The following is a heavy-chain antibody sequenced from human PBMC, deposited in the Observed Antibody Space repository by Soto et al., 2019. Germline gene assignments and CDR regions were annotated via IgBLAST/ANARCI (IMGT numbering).Heavy chain of an antibody. CDR3: ARDPQIVVVPAAIQYYYYYYMDV. CDR1: GFTFSSYG. D-gene: IGHD2-2*02. V-gene: IGHV3-33*01. CDR2: IWYDGSNK. J-gene: IGHJ6*03. Sequence: GSLRLSCAASGFTFSSYGMHWVRQAPGKGLEWVAVIWYDGSNKYYADSVKGRFTISRDNSKNTLYLQMNSLRAEDTAVYYCARDPQIVVVPAAIQYYYYYYMDVWGKGTTVTVSS.